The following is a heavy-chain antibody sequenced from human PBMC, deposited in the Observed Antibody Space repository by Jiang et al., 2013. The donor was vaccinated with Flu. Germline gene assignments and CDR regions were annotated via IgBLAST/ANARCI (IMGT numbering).Heavy chain of an antibody. V-gene: IGHV4-30-4*01. D-gene: IGHD4-17*01. CDR3: AREGHGDYALGIDY. Sequence: GLVKPSQTLSLTCTVSGGSISSGDYYWSWIRQPPGKGLEWIGYIYYSGSTYYNPSLKSRVTISVDTSKNQFSLKLSSVTAADTAVYYCAREGHGDYALGIDYWGQGTLVTVSS. J-gene: IGHJ4*02. CDR2: IYYSGST. CDR1: GGSISSGDYY.